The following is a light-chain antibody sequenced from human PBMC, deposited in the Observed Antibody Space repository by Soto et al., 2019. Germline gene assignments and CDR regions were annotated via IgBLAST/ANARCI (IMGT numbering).Light chain of an antibody. V-gene: IGKV3-20*01. CDR1: QSISSSY. Sequence: EIVLTQSPGTLSLSPGERATLSCRASQSISSSYLAWYQQKPGQAHRLLMYDASSRATGIPDRFSGSGSGTDFTLTISRLEAEDFAVYYCQQYGSSPLTFGPGTKVDIK. CDR3: QQYGSSPLT. CDR2: DAS. J-gene: IGKJ3*01.